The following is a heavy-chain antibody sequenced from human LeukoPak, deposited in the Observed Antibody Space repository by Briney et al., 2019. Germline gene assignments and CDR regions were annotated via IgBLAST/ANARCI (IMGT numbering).Heavy chain of an antibody. V-gene: IGHV4-39*07. Sequence: PSETLSLTCIVSGGSIGTNTYYWGWVRQAPGKGLEWIASIYISGSTNYNPSLKSRVTISVDTSKNQFSLKLSSVTAADTAVYYCARDYYDSSGYQRKNWFDPWGQGTLVTVSS. D-gene: IGHD3-22*01. CDR2: IYISGST. CDR1: GGSIGTNTYY. J-gene: IGHJ5*02. CDR3: ARDYYDSSGYQRKNWFDP.